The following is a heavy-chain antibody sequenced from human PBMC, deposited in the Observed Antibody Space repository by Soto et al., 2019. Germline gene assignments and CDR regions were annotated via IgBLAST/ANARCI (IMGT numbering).Heavy chain of an antibody. CDR3: ARDQWELD. Sequence: QVQFVQSGAEVKKPGASVKAPCKASGYSLTNSAIHWVRQAPGQRLEWMGWINAANGNTKYSQRSQGRVTLTSDTSASTVYMELSSLRSEDTAMYYCARDQWELDWGQGTLVTVSS. J-gene: IGHJ4*02. D-gene: IGHD1-26*01. CDR1: GYSLTNSA. CDR2: INAANGNT. V-gene: IGHV1-3*01.